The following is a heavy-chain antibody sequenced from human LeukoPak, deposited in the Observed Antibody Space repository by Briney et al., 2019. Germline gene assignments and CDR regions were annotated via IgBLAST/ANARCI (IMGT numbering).Heavy chain of an antibody. D-gene: IGHD2-21*02. CDR1: GFTFSSYA. CDR2: ISGSGGST. Sequence: GGSLRLSCAASGFTFSSYAMSWVRQAPGKGLEWVSGISGSGGSTYYADSVKGRFTISRDNSKNTLYLQMNSLRAEDTAVYYCARAVVVTAIGWFDPWGQGTLVTVSS. CDR3: ARAVVVTAIGWFDP. J-gene: IGHJ5*02. V-gene: IGHV3-23*01.